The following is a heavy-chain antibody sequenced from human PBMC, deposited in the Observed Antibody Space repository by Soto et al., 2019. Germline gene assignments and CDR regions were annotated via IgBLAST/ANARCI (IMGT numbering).Heavy chain of an antibody. D-gene: IGHD2-2*03. Sequence: QVQLVQSGAEVKKPGSSVKVSCKASGGTFSSYAISWVRQAPGQRLEWMGGIIPIFGTANYAQKFQGRVTITGDEPSSTAYRELSSLRYEDTAVYYCAGAGMDIHTWHDAFDIWGRGTMVTVSS. CDR1: GGTFSSYA. V-gene: IGHV1-69*01. CDR3: AGAGMDIHTWHDAFDI. J-gene: IGHJ3*02. CDR2: IIPIFGTA.